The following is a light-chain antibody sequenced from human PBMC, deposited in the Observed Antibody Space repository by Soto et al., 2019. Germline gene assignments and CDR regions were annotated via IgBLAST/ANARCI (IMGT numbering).Light chain of an antibody. CDR2: WAS. V-gene: IGKV4-1*01. CDR3: QQYYSTPLT. J-gene: IGKJ4*01. Sequence: DIVMTQSPDYLAVSLGERATINCKSSQNVLYSSNNKNYLAWYQQKPGQPPKLLIYWASTRESGVPDRFSGSGSGTDFTLTSSSLQAEYVAVYYCQQYYSTPLTWGGGTKVDIK. CDR1: QNVLYSSNNKNY.